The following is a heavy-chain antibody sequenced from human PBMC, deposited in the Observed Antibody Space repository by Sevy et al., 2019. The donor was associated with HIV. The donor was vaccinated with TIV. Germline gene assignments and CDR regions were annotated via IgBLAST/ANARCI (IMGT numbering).Heavy chain of an antibody. D-gene: IGHD4-17*01. CDR2: ISGSSNYI. J-gene: IGHJ4*02. Sequence: GGSLRLSCAASGFNFISYNMNWVRQAPGKGLQWVSSISGSSNYIFYAESLKGRFIISRDNAKNTLYLQMNSLTAEDTAVYYCARDEQTYGDYDYFDYWGQGTLVTVSS. CDR1: GFNFISYN. V-gene: IGHV3-21*06. CDR3: ARDEQTYGDYDYFDY.